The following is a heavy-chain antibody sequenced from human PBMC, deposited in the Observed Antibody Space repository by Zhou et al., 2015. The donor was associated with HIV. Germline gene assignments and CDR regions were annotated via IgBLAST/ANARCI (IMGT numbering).Heavy chain of an antibody. J-gene: IGHJ4*02. D-gene: IGHD3-22*01. CDR3: ARTPTATYYESSGSLDF. CDR1: GYTFTAFG. V-gene: IGHV1-18*01. CDR2: ISAYNGNR. Sequence: VQLVQSGPEVKTPGASVRVSCKASGYTFTAFGINWVRQAPGQGLEWMGWISAYNGNRKFAERVKDRITMTTDTTTNTAYMEVRSLTSDDTALYYCARTPTATYYESSGSLDFWGQGTLVTVSS.